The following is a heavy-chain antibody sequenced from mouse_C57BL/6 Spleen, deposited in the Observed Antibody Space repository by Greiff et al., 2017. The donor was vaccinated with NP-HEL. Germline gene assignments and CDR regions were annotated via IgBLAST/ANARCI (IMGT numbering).Heavy chain of an antibody. J-gene: IGHJ4*01. CDR2: IYPRSGNT. Sequence: VKLMESGAELARPGASVKLSCKASGYTFTSYGISWVKQRTGQGLEWIGEIYPRSGNTYYNEKFKGKATLTADKSSSTAYMELRSLTSEDSAVYFCARSYDYGYYAMDYWGQGTSVTVSS. V-gene: IGHV1-81*01. CDR3: ARSYDYGYYAMDY. CDR1: GYTFTSYG. D-gene: IGHD2-4*01.